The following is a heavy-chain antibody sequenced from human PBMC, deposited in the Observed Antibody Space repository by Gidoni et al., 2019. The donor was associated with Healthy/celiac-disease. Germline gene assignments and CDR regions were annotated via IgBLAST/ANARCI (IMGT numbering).Heavy chain of an antibody. Sequence: QVQLQESGPGLVKPSQTLSLTCTVSGGSISRGRYSWSWIRQPAGKGLEWIGRIYTSGSTNYNPSLKSRVTISVDTSKNQFSLKLSSVTAADTAVYYCARDRIDIVVVPAAPPLYYYYYYGMDVWGQGTTVTVSS. J-gene: IGHJ6*02. V-gene: IGHV4-61*02. CDR2: IYTSGST. D-gene: IGHD2-2*01. CDR1: GGSISRGRYS. CDR3: ARDRIDIVVVPAAPPLYYYYYYGMDV.